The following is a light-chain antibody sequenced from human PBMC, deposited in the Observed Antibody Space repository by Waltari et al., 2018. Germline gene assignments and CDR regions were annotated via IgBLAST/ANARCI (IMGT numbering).Light chain of an antibody. CDR1: QSISNY. V-gene: IGKV1-39*01. CDR2: AAA. CDR3: QQTYSPGSS. Sequence: DIQMTQSPSSLSASVGDRVTVTCRASQSISNYLNWYQQKPGKAPNLLIYAAANLQTGVQSRYRGRGTVTDFTLTISSLQPADFATYYTQQTYSPGSSFGPGTRVDIK. J-gene: IGKJ3*01.